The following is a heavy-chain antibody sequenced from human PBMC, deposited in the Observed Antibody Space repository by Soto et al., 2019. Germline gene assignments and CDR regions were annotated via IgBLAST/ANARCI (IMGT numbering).Heavy chain of an antibody. CDR2: MNPNSGNT. CDR1: GYTFTSYD. J-gene: IGHJ6*03. Sequence: ASVKVSCKASGYTFTSYDISWVRQATGQGLEWMGWMNPNSGNTGYAQKFQGRVTMTRNTSISTAYMELSSLRSEDTAVYYCARRGIAAAGDYYYYYMDVWGKGTTVTVSS. CDR3: ARRGIAAAGDYYYYYMDV. D-gene: IGHD6-13*01. V-gene: IGHV1-8*01.